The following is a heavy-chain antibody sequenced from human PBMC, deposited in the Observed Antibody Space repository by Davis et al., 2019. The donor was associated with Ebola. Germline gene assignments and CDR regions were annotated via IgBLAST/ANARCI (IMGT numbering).Heavy chain of an antibody. CDR1: GFTFSSYS. CDR3: ARGVIAARYGMDV. CDR2: ISSSSSTI. Sequence: GESLKISCAASGFTFSSYSMNWVRQAPGKGLEWVSYISSSSSTIYYADSVKGRFTISRHNSKNTLYLQMNSLRAEDTAVYYCARGVIAARYGMDVWGQGTTVTVSS. V-gene: IGHV3-48*01. J-gene: IGHJ6*02. D-gene: IGHD6-13*01.